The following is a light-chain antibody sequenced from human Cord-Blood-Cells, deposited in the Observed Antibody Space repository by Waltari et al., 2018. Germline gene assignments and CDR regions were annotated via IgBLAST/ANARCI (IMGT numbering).Light chain of an antibody. CDR2: AAS. V-gene: IGKV1-39*01. CDR3: QQSYSTPFT. CDR1: KSISSY. Sequence: DIEITQSPSSLSASVGDRVTITCRARKSISSYLNWYQHKPGKASKLLIYAASSLQRGVPSRFSGSGYGTDFTLTISRLQPEDFATYDCQQSYSTPFTFGPGTKVDIK. J-gene: IGKJ3*01.